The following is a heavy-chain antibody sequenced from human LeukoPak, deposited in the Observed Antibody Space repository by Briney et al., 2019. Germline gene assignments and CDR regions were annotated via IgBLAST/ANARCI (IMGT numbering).Heavy chain of an antibody. CDR1: GGSISSSSYY. J-gene: IGHJ4*02. Sequence: PSETLSLTCTVSGGSISSSSYYWGWLRQPPGKGLEWIASIYYSGSTYYNPSLKSRVTISVDTSKNQFSLKLSSVTAADTAVYYCAGHLPYSNYCYYWGQGTLVTVSS. CDR2: IYYSGST. V-gene: IGHV4-39*01. CDR3: AGHLPYSNYCYY. D-gene: IGHD4-11*01.